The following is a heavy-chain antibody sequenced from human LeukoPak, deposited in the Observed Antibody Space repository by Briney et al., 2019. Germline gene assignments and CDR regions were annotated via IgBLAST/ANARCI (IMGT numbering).Heavy chain of an antibody. Sequence: GGSLRVSCAASGFTFSTYAMHWVRQAPGKGLEWVAVISNDGRNKIYADSVKGRFTISRDNSKNTLFLQMNSLRTEDTAVYYCARDPMADFDYWGQGSLVT. J-gene: IGHJ4*02. V-gene: IGHV3-30*04. CDR1: GFTFSTYA. CDR3: ARDPMADFDY. CDR2: ISNDGRNK. D-gene: IGHD2-8*01.